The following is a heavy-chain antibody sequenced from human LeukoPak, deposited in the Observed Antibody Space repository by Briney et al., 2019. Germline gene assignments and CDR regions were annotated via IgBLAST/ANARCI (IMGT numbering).Heavy chain of an antibody. V-gene: IGHV3-7*01. J-gene: IGHJ6*03. CDR1: GFTFSDSY. Sequence: GGSLRLSCAASGFTFSDSYMTWVRQAPGKGLEWVANIRQDGSETYYVDSVEGRFTISRDNAKDSLYLQMNSLRAEDTAVYYCAREETYCSGDTCYAPYYHYYMDVWGKGTTVTVSS. D-gene: IGHD2-15*01. CDR3: AREETYCSGDTCYAPYYHYYMDV. CDR2: IRQDGSET.